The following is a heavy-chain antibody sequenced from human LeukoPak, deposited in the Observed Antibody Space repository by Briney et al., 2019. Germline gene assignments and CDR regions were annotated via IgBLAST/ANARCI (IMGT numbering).Heavy chain of an antibody. D-gene: IGHD3-10*01. CDR2: FDPEDGET. Sequence: ASVKVSCKVSGYTLTELSMHWVRQAPGKGLEWMGGFDPEDGETIYAQKFQGRVTMTEDTSTDTAYMELSSLRSEDTAVYYCATNPYYGSVYVFDIWGQGTMVTVSS. V-gene: IGHV1-24*01. J-gene: IGHJ3*02. CDR3: ATNPYYGSVYVFDI. CDR1: GYTLTELS.